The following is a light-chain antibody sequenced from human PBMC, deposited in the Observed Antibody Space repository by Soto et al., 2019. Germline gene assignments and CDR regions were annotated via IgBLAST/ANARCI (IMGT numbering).Light chain of an antibody. CDR2: ATS. V-gene: IGKV3-15*01. J-gene: IGKJ5*01. CDR1: QSVSTN. Sequence: EIVMTQSPATLSVSPGERATLSCRASQSVSTNLAWYQQKPGQAPRLLIYATSTRATGIPDRFTGSGSGTECTLTISSLQSEDFAVYHCQQYDNKPPITVGQGTRLEIK. CDR3: QQYDNKPPIT.